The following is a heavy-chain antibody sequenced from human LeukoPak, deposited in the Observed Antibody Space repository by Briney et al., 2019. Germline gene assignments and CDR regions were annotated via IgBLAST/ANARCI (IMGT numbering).Heavy chain of an antibody. V-gene: IGHV3-23*01. D-gene: IGHD2-21*02. Sequence: GGTLRLSCAASGFTFSSYGMSWVRQAPGKGLEWVSSISATGISTYYADSVEGRFTISRDNSKRTLYLQMNSLRAEDTAVYYCAKDHANTPVVTNWGQGILVSVSS. J-gene: IGHJ4*02. CDR3: AKDHANTPVVTN. CDR1: GFTFSSYG. CDR2: ISATGIST.